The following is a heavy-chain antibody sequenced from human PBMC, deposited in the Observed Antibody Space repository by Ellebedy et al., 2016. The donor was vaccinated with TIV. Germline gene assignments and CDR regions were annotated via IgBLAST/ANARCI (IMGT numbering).Heavy chain of an antibody. D-gene: IGHD3-10*01. CDR2: INPNSGGT. CDR1: GYTFTGYY. CDR3: ARGPGSD. Sequence: ASVKVSXXASGYTFTGYYMHWVRQAPGQGLEWMGWINPNSGGTNYAQKFQGRVTMTRNTSISTAYMELSSLRSEDTAVYYCARGPGSDWGQGTLVTVSS. J-gene: IGHJ4*02. V-gene: IGHV1-2*02.